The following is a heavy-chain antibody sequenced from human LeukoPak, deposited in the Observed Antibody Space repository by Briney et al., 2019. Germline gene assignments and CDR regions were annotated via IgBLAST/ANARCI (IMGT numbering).Heavy chain of an antibody. D-gene: IGHD2-21*02. CDR2: ISGSGGST. CDR3: AKDSYGGNFIDY. V-gene: IGHV3-23*01. J-gene: IGHJ4*02. CDR1: GSTFSSYA. Sequence: GGSLRLSCAASGSTFSSYAMSWVRQAPGKGLEWVSAISGSGGSTYYADSVKGRFTISRDNSKNTLYLQMNSLRAEDTAVYYCAKDSYGGNFIDYWGQGTLVTVSS.